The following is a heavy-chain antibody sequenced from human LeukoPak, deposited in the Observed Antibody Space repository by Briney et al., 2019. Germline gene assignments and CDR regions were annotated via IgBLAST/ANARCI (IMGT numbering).Heavy chain of an antibody. D-gene: IGHD2-2*01. CDR1: GYTFTSYG. CDR2: ISAYNGNT. J-gene: IGHJ6*03. CDR3: ARVVYCSSTSCYDRYYYYYMDV. V-gene: IGHV1-18*01. Sequence: EASVKVSCKASGYTFTSYGISWVRQAPGQGLEWMGWISAYNGNTNYAQKLQGRVTMTTDTSTSTAYMELRSLRSDDTAVYYCARVVYCSSTSCYDRYYYYYMDVWGKGTTVTVSS.